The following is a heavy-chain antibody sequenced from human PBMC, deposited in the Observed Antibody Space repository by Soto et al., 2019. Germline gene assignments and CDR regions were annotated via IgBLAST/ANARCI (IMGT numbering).Heavy chain of an antibody. CDR3: ASYSGSYFSDAFDI. D-gene: IGHD1-26*01. Sequence: SVKVSCKASGGTFSSYAISWVRQAPGQGLEWMGGIIPIFGTANYAQKFQGRVTITADESTSTAYMELSSLRSEGTAVYYCASYSGSYFSDAFDIWGQGTMVTVSS. V-gene: IGHV1-69*13. CDR2: IIPIFGTA. J-gene: IGHJ3*02. CDR1: GGTFSSYA.